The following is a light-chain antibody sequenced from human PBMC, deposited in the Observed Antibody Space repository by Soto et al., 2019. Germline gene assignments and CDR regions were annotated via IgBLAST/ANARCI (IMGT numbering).Light chain of an antibody. V-gene: IGKV3-11*01. CDR3: QQRSNPTWT. J-gene: IGKJ1*01. Sequence: EIVLTQSPATLSLSPGERATLSCRASQSISGYLAWYQQKPGQAPRLLIFDTSNRAPGIPARFTGSGSGADFTLTITTLEPEDFAFYYCQQRSNPTWTFGQGTKVDIK. CDR1: QSISGY. CDR2: DTS.